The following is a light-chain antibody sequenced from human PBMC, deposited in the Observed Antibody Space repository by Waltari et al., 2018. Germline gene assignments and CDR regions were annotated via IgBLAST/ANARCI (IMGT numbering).Light chain of an antibody. V-gene: IGLV6-57*03. J-gene: IGLJ2*01. CDR2: EDN. CDR1: SGNIATNY. Sequence: FMLTQPHSVSESPGKTVTISCTRSSGNIATNYVQWYQQRPGRAPTKVIYEDNQRPSGVPDRFSGSIDSASNSASLIISGRKAEDEADYYGQSFDSSHVVFGGGTKLTVL. CDR3: QSFDSSHVV.